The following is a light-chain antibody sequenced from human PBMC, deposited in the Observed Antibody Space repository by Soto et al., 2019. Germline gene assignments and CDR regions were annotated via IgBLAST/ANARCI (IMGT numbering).Light chain of an antibody. CDR2: DAF. CDR3: QQYDSLPPT. Sequence: DIQMTQSPSSLSAFVGDSITITCQASQDIKNYLNCYQHKPGKAPKLLIYDAFKSDTGVPSRFSGSGSETDFTFTISSLQPEDIATYFCQQYDSLPPTFGGGTRVDI. CDR1: QDIKNY. J-gene: IGKJ4*01. V-gene: IGKV1-33*01.